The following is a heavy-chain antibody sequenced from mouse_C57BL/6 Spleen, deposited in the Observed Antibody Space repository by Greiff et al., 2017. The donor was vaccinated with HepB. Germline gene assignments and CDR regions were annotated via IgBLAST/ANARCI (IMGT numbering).Heavy chain of an antibody. J-gene: IGHJ4*01. V-gene: IGHV1-64*01. CDR1: GYTFTSYW. Sequence: VKLQQPGAELVKPGASVKLSCKASGYTFTSYWMHWVKQRPGQGLEWIGMIHPNSGSTNYNEKFKSKATLTVDKSSSTAYMQLSSLTSEDSAVYYCARGDGNYVWYAMDYWGQGTSVTVSS. CDR2: IHPNSGST. CDR3: ARGDGNYVWYAMDY. D-gene: IGHD2-1*01.